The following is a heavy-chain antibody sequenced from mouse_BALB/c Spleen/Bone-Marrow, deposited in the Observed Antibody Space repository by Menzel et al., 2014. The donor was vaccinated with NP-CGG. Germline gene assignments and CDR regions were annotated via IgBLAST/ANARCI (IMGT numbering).Heavy chain of an antibody. D-gene: IGHD3-1*01. Sequence: EVQLVESGTVLARPGAAVKMSCKASGYTFSNYWMHWVKQRPGQGLEWIGTIYPGNSDTTYNQKFKGKATLTAVTSTSTAYMELSSLTIEDSAVYYCTTLARNKFDYWGQGTTLTVSS. CDR1: GYTFSNYW. V-gene: IGHV1-5*01. CDR2: IYPGNSDT. CDR3: TTLARNKFDY. J-gene: IGHJ2*01.